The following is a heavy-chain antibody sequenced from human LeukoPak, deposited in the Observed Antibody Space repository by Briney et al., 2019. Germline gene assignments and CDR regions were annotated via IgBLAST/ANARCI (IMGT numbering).Heavy chain of an antibody. CDR2: IYYSGST. CDR1: GGSISSYY. Sequence: SETLSLTCTVSGGSISSYYWSWIRQPPGKGLEWIGYIYYSGSTYYNPSLKSRVTISVDTSKNQFSLKLSSVTAADTAVYYCARSDFWSGPFDYWGQGTLVTVSS. D-gene: IGHD3-3*01. J-gene: IGHJ4*02. CDR3: ARSDFWSGPFDY. V-gene: IGHV4-59*08.